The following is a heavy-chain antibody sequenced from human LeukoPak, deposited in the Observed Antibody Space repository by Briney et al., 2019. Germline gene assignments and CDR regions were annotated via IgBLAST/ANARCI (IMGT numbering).Heavy chain of an antibody. J-gene: IGHJ4*02. D-gene: IGHD4-17*01. CDR2: ISYDGSNK. Sequence: GGSLRLSCAASEFTFSSHGMHWVRQAPGKGLEWVAVISYDGSNKYYADSVKGRFTISRDNSKNTLYLQMNSLRAEDTAVYHCARDGLINHYGDYLGFDYWGRGTLVTVSS. CDR1: EFTFSSHG. V-gene: IGHV3-30*03. CDR3: ARDGLINHYGDYLGFDY.